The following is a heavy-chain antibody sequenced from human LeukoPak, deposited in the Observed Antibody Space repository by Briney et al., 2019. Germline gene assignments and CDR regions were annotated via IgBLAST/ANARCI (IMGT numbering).Heavy chain of an antibody. V-gene: IGHV4-34*01. CDR2: INHSGST. Sequence: PPETLSLTCAVYGVSFSGYYWSWVRQPPGKGLEWIGEINHSGSTNYNTSLKSRVTISVDTSKNQFSLKLSAVTAADTAVYYCACGWYLGWFDPWGQGTLVTVSS. CDR1: GVSFSGYY. CDR3: ACGWYLGWFDP. J-gene: IGHJ5*02. D-gene: IGHD6-19*01.